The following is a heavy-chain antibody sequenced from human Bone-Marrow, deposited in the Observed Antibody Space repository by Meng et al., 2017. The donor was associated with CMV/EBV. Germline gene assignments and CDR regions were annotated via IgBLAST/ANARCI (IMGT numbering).Heavy chain of an antibody. Sequence: GESLKISCAASGFTFDDYTMHWVRQAPGRGLEWVSLITWDGGSTYYADSVKDRFTISRDDSKNSLFLQMNSLRAEDTAVYYCAKDPFLRFLEWLGGTALDYWGQGTLVTVSS. D-gene: IGHD3-3*01. J-gene: IGHJ4*02. CDR2: ITWDGGST. V-gene: IGHV3-43*01. CDR1: GFTFDDYT. CDR3: AKDPFLRFLEWLGGTALDY.